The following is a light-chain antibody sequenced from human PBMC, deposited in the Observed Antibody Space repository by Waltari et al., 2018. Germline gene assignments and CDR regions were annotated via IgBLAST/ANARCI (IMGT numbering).Light chain of an antibody. Sequence: SHDLTQPPSVSVSPGQTARISCSGDTLAKKYVSWYQQRPAHAPVMTIYKDSVRPSEIPGRFSASSSGTTATLTITGVQAEDEADDYCQSTDSSDSLFLFGGGTKLTFV. J-gene: IGLJ2*01. CDR1: TLAKKY. CDR3: QSTDSSDSLFL. V-gene: IGLV3-25*03. CDR2: KDS.